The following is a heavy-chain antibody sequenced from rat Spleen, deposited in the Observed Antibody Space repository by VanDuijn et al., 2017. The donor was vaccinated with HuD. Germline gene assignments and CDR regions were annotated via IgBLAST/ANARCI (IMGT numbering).Heavy chain of an antibody. CDR2: LTTPGGRP. V-gene: IGHV5-31*01. Sequence: EVQLVESGGGLVQPGRSLKLSCVASGFTFNNYWMTCIRQAPGKGLEWIASLTTPGGRPSYPDSVNDRFTISRDNAKRNLYLQMNSLRSEDKATYYCTRDLIHYSSYISPFDYWGQGVMVTVSS. J-gene: IGHJ2*01. CDR1: GFTFNNYW. CDR3: TRDLIHYSSYISPFDY. D-gene: IGHD1-2*01.